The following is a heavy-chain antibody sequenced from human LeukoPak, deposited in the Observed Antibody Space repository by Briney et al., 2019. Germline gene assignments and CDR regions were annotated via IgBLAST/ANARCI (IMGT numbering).Heavy chain of an antibody. Sequence: NPSETLSLTCVVCGVSFSDYDWSWIRQPPGKGLEWVGEINHGGSNNYNPSLKSRVTMLVDTTMNQFSLEVSSVTAADTAVYYCARGGGYNYMDVWGKGTTVTVSS. J-gene: IGHJ6*03. CDR3: ARGGGYNYMDV. V-gene: IGHV4-34*01. D-gene: IGHD4-23*01. CDR2: INHGGSN. CDR1: GVSFSDYD.